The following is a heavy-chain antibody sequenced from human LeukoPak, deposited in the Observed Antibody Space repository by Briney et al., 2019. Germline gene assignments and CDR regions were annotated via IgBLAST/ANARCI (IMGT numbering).Heavy chain of an antibody. CDR2: IYTSGST. CDR3: ARLLSISYFDY. J-gene: IGHJ4*02. D-gene: IGHD6-6*01. CDR1: GGSFTSYY. V-gene: IGHV4-4*09. Sequence: SETLSLTCTVSGGSFTSYYWSWIRQPPGKGLEWIGYIYTSGSTNYDPSLKSRVTISVDTSKNQFSLKLSSVTAADTAVYYCARLLSISYFDYWGQGTLVTVSS.